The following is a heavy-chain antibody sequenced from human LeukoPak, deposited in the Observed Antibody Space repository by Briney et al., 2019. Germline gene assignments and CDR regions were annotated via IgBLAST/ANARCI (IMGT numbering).Heavy chain of an antibody. Sequence: ASVKVSCKASGYTFTSYGISWVRQAPGQGLEWMGWISAYNGNTNYAQKLQGRVTMTTDTSTSTAYMELRSLRSDDTAVYYCARGHPHYDFWSGYYFVEGGINYFDYWGQGTLVTVSS. CDR2: ISAYNGNT. D-gene: IGHD3-3*01. J-gene: IGHJ4*02. CDR3: ARGHPHYDFWSGYYFVEGGINYFDY. V-gene: IGHV1-18*01. CDR1: GYTFTSYG.